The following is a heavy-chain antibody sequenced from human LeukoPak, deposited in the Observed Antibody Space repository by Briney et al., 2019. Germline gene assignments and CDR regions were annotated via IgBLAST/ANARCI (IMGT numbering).Heavy chain of an antibody. D-gene: IGHD5-24*01. Sequence: PSETLSLTCTVSGGSINSYYWSWIGQPPGKGLEWIGYIYYSGSTNYNPSLKSRVTISVDTSKNQFSLKMSSVTAADTAVYYCARARDGHINNWFDPWGQGTLVTVSS. V-gene: IGHV4-59*01. CDR2: IYYSGST. J-gene: IGHJ5*02. CDR3: ARARDGHINNWFDP. CDR1: GGSINSYY.